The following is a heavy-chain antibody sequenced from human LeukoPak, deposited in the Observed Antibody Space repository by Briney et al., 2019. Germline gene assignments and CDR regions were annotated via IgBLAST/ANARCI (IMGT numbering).Heavy chain of an antibody. CDR3: TSLGGSGWPSGMDV. V-gene: IGHV3-73*01. Sequence: GGSLKLSCAASGFTFSGSAMHWVRQASGKGLEWVGRTRSKANSYATAYAASVKGRFTISRDDSKNTAYLQMNSLKTEDTAVYYCTSLGGSGWPSGMDVWGQGTTVTVSS. J-gene: IGHJ6*02. CDR1: GFTFSGSA. CDR2: TRSKANSYAT. D-gene: IGHD6-19*01.